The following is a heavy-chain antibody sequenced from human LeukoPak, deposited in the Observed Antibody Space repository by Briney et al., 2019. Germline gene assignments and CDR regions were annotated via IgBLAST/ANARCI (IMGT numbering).Heavy chain of an antibody. J-gene: IGHJ6*02. CDR3: ARGDYYYYYGMDV. Sequence: SETLSLTCAVYGGSFSGYYWSWIRQPPGKGLEWIGEINHSGSTNYNPSLKSRVTISVDTSKNQFSLKLSSVTAADTAVYYCARGDYYYYYGMDVWGQGTTVTVSS. V-gene: IGHV4-34*01. CDR1: GGSFSGYY. CDR2: INHSGST.